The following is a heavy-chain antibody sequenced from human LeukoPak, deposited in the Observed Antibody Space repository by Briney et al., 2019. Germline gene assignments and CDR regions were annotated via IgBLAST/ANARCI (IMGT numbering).Heavy chain of an antibody. CDR2: IWYDGSNK. CDR1: GFTFSSYG. CDR3: ARDGSVDCSSTSCPSGFDY. J-gene: IGHJ4*02. V-gene: IGHV3-33*01. D-gene: IGHD2-2*01. Sequence: GGSLRLSCAASGFTFSSYGMHWVRQAPGKGLEWVSVIWYDGSNKYYADSVKGRFTISRDNSKNTLYLQMNSLRAEDTAVYYCARDGSVDCSSTSCPSGFDYWGQGTLVTVSS.